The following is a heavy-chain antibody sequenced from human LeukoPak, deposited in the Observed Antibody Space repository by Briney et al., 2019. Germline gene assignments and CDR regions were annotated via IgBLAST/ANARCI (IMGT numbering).Heavy chain of an antibody. V-gene: IGHV3-21*01. CDR1: GFTFSSYS. CDR3: ARDPYSGNYGPYYYYYMDV. Sequence: GGSLRLSCAASGFTFSSYSMNWVRQAPGKGLEWVSSISSGSSYIYYVDSVKGRFTISRDNGKSSLFLQMDSLRAEDTAIYFCARDPYSGNYGPYYYYYMDVWGKGTTVTVSS. D-gene: IGHD3-3*01. J-gene: IGHJ6*03. CDR2: ISSGSSYI.